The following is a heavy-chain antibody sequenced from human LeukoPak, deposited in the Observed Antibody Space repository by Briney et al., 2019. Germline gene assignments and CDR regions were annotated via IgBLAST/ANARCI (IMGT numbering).Heavy chain of an antibody. CDR2: ISAYNGNT. V-gene: IGHV1-18*01. CDR3: ARDGGSLYYYYHGMDV. CDR1: GYTFTSYG. D-gene: IGHD3-10*01. Sequence: ASVKVSCKASGYTFTSYGISWVRQAPGQGLEWMGWISAYNGNTNYAQKLQGRVTMTTDTSTSTAYMELRSLRSDDTAVYYCARDGGSLYYYYHGMDVWGQGTTVTVSS. J-gene: IGHJ6*02.